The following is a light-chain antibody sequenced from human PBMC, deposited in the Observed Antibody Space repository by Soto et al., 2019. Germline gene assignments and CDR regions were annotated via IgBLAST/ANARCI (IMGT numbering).Light chain of an antibody. V-gene: IGLV2-14*01. Sequence: QSALTQPASVSGSPGQSITISCTGTSSDVGGYNYVSWYQQHPGKAPKLMIYDVTYRPSGVSNRFSGSKSGTTASLTLSGLQAEDEDDYYCSSYTSTSTYVFGTGTKVTVL. J-gene: IGLJ1*01. CDR3: SSYTSTSTYV. CDR2: DVT. CDR1: SSDVGGYNY.